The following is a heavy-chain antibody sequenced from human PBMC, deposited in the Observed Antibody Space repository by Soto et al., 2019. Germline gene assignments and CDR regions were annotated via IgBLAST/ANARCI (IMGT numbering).Heavy chain of an antibody. Sequence: GASVKVSCKXSGFTFTSSAVQWVRQARGQRLEWIGWIVVGSGNTNYAQKFQERVTITRDMSTSTAYMELSSLRSEDTAVYYCAADDPRLGFDPWGQGTLVTVSS. D-gene: IGHD3-16*01. CDR1: GFTFTSSA. J-gene: IGHJ5*02. CDR3: AADDPRLGFDP. V-gene: IGHV1-58*01. CDR2: IVVGSGNT.